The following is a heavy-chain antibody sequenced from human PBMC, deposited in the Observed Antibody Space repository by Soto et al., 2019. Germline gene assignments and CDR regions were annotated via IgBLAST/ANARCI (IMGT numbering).Heavy chain of an antibody. D-gene: IGHD3-3*01. J-gene: IGHJ6*02. CDR2: IYYSGST. CDR3: ARGLTITTGMDV. V-gene: IGHV4-39*01. Sequence: SETLSLTCTVSGGSISSSSYYWGWIRQPPGKGLEWIGSIYYSGSTYYNPSLKSRVTISVDTSKNQFSLKLSSVTAADTAVYYCARGLTITTGMDVWGQGTTVTVSS. CDR1: GGSISSSSYY.